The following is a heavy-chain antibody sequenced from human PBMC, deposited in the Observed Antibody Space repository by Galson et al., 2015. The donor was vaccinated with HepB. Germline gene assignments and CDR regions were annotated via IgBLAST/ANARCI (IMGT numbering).Heavy chain of an antibody. CDR1: GFSVSTNY. Sequence: SLRLSCAVSGFSVSTNYVSWVRQSPGKGLEWVSVIYSGGATDYADSVKGRFTISRDTPRNTVSLQMSSLRADDTAVYYCARVRYSSSWSYDYWGQGILVTVSS. V-gene: IGHV3-53*01. CDR2: IYSGGAT. J-gene: IGHJ4*02. D-gene: IGHD2-15*01. CDR3: ARVRYSSSWSYDY.